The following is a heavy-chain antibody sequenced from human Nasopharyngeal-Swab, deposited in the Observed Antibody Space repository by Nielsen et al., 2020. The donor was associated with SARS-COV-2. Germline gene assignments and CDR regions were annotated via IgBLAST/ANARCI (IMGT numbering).Heavy chain of an antibody. V-gene: IGHV1-8*01. D-gene: IGHD1-26*01. CDR3: ARGGVGPVGGALDY. CDR1: CYNFTTYD. Sequence: ASAKVFCNASCYNFTTYDFIWVRHDTGHGLEWLGWINPNSGNTGYAQKFQGRVTMTRKTSLSTAYLELRSLRSDDTAVYYCARGGVGPVGGALDYWGQGTLVTVSS. CDR2: INPNSGNT. J-gene: IGHJ4*02.